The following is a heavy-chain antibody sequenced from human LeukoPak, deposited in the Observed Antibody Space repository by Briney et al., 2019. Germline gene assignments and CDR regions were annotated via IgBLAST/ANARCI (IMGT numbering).Heavy chain of an antibody. CDR1: GFTFSSYA. CDR3: AKYYGSGSLRAFDI. J-gene: IGHJ3*02. CDR2: ISGSGGNT. V-gene: IGHV3-23*01. Sequence: PGGSLRLSCAASGFTFSSYAMSWVRQAPRRGLGWVSAISGSGGNTYYADSVKGRFTISRDNSKNTLYVQMNSLRDEDTAVYYCAKYYGSGSLRAFDIWGQGTMVTVSS. D-gene: IGHD3-10*01.